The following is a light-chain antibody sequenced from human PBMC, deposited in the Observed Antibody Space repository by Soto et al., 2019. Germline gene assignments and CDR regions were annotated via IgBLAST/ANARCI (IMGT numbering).Light chain of an antibody. CDR3: QQYGSSPFT. V-gene: IGKV3-20*01. Sequence: EIVLTQSPGTLSLSPGERATLSCRASQSVSSSHLAWYQQKVGQAPRLLIYGAASRATGIPDRFSGSGSGTDFTLTINRLEPEDFAVYYCQQYGSSPFTFGPGTKVDIK. J-gene: IGKJ3*01. CDR2: GAA. CDR1: QSVSSSH.